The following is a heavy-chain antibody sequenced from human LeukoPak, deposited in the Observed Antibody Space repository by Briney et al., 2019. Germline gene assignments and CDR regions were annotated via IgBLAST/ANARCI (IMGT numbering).Heavy chain of an antibody. V-gene: IGHV1-2*02. CDR3: ARDPDAYDYVWGSYRYWGAFDI. Sequence: GASVKVSCKASGYTFTGYYMHWVRQAPGQGLEWMGWINPNSGGTNYAQKFQGRVTMTRDTSISTAYMELSRLRSDDTAVCYCARDPDAYDYVWGSYRYWGAFDIWGQGTMVTVSS. CDR1: GYTFTGYY. CDR2: INPNSGGT. J-gene: IGHJ3*02. D-gene: IGHD3-16*02.